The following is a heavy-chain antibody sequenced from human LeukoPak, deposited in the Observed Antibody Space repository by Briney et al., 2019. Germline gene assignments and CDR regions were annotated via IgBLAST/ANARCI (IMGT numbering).Heavy chain of an antibody. D-gene: IGHD6-19*01. CDR3: AKDHAVAGTNWFDP. CDR1: GFTFSSYA. Sequence: GGSLRLSCAASGFTFSSYAMSWVRQAPGKGLEWVSAIGGSGGSTYYADSVKGRFTISRDNSKNTLYLQMNSLRAEDTAVYYCAKDHAVAGTNWFDPWGQGTLVTVSS. CDR2: IGGSGGST. V-gene: IGHV3-23*01. J-gene: IGHJ5*02.